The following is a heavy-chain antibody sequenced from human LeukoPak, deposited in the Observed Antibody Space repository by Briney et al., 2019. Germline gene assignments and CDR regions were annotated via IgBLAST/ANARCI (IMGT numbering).Heavy chain of an antibody. CDR3: ARVITMIGPSGYAPDA. D-gene: IGHD3-22*01. CDR1: GGTFSSYA. Sequence: SVKVSCKASGGTFSSYAISWVRQAPGQGLEWMGRIIPIFGTANYAQKFQGRVTITTDESTSTAYMELSSLRSEDTAVYYCARVITMIGPSGYAPDAWGQGTLVTVSS. CDR2: IIPIFGTA. V-gene: IGHV1-69*05. J-gene: IGHJ5*02.